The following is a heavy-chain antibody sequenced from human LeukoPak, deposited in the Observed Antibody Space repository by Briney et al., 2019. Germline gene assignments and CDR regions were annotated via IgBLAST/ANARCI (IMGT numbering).Heavy chain of an antibody. CDR3: ASNVHGDYGSGWFDP. CDR2: IMPPFRTA. J-gene: IGHJ5*02. V-gene: IGHV1-69*05. D-gene: IGHD4-17*01. Sequence: SVKVSCKTSGGTFNNSAISWVRQPPGQGVEGWGGIMPPFRTAGYEQKFQGRVTITKDQSTRTVYLELTSLTSDDTAVYYCASNVHGDYGSGWFDPWGKGTLVSVSS. CDR1: GGTFNNSA.